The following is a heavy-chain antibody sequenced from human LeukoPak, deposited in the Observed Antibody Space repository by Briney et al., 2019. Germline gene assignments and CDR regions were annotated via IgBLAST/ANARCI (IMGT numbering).Heavy chain of an antibody. V-gene: IGHV1-69*05. J-gene: IGHJ4*02. CDR1: GGTFSSYA. CDR2: IIPIFGTA. D-gene: IGHD2-2*01. Sequence: SVKVSCKASGGTFSSYAISWVRQAPGQGLEWMGGIIPIFGTANYAQKFQGRVTITTDESTSTAYMELSSLRSEDTAVYYCARQEAIGVVPDAFDYWGQGTLVTVS. CDR3: ARQEAIGVVPDAFDY.